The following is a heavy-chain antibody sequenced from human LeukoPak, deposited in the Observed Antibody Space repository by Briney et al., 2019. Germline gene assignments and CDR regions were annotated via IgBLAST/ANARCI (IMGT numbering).Heavy chain of an antibody. CDR2: INHDKGDT. V-gene: IGHV1-3*01. D-gene: IGHD4-17*01. Sequence: ASVKVSCKASGCSFTTYTTHWVRPPTAQRLAGMGWINHDKGDTKYSQNFQGRLTDTRDTSASTTYMELSSLVSEDKAVYYCTRRLKGSYGNPFDYWGQGTLVTVSS. CDR1: GCSFTTYT. CDR3: TRRLKGSYGNPFDY. J-gene: IGHJ4*02.